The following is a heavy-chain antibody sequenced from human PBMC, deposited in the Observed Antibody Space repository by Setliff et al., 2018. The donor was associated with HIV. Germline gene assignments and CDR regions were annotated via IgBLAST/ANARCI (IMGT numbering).Heavy chain of an antibody. CDR2: IYSSGST. J-gene: IGHJ4*02. Sequence: PSATLSLTCPVSGGSISGISYYWSWIRQPAGKGLEWIGRIYSSGSTNYNSSLRGRVTMSVDTSKNHFSLRLSSVTAADTAVYYCARVHASGWNYFDYWGQGTLVTVSS. CDR1: GGSISGISYY. V-gene: IGHV4-61*02. D-gene: IGHD6-19*01. CDR3: ARVHASGWNYFDY.